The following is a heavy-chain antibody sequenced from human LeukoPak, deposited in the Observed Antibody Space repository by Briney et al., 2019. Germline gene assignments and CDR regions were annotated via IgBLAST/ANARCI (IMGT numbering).Heavy chain of an antibody. D-gene: IGHD6-19*01. CDR2: ISGSGGST. J-gene: IGHJ4*02. CDR3: AKKVGSSGWNAYPKNTPFDY. Sequence: GGSLRLSCAASGFTFSSYAMSWVRQAPGKGLEWVSAISGSGGSTYYADSVKGRFTISRDNSKNTLYLQMNSLRAEDTAVYYCAKKVGSSGWNAYPKNTPFDYWGQGTLVTVSS. V-gene: IGHV3-23*01. CDR1: GFTFSSYA.